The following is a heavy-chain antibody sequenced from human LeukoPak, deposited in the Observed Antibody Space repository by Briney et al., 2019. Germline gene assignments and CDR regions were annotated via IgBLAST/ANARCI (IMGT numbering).Heavy chain of an antibody. Sequence: SGGSLRLSCAASGFTFNRYWMSWVRQAPGKGLEWVANINQDGSEKDYVDSVKGRFTISRDNAKKSLYLQMNSLRAEDTAVYYCARRGSKYTYGTYYFDYWGQGTLVTVSS. CDR2: INQDGSEK. CDR3: ARRGSKYTYGTYYFDY. J-gene: IGHJ4*02. CDR1: GFTFNRYW. D-gene: IGHD5-18*01. V-gene: IGHV3-7*01.